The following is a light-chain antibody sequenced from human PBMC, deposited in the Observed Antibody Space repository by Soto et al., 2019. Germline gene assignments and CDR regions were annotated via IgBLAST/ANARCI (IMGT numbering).Light chain of an antibody. J-gene: IGKJ2*01. Sequence: EMVLTQSPGTLSLSPGERATLSCRASQSVSSSYLAWYQQKPGQAPRLLIYGASSSATGIPDRFSGSGSGTDFTLTISRLEPEDCAVYYCQQYGSSPHTFGQGTKLEIK. CDR1: QSVSSSY. V-gene: IGKV3-20*01. CDR3: QQYGSSPHT. CDR2: GAS.